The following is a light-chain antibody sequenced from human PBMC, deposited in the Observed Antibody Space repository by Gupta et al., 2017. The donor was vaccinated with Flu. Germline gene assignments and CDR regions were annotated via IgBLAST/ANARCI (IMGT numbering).Light chain of an antibody. CDR3: QHYNSYIWT. CDR2: KAS. V-gene: IGKV1-5*03. Sequence: GDSVPTTSRPSLSRSSWWAWYQQNPGNTPHLLSQKASTFESGAPLRFSGSGSESTFTITISSLQPYDFSSYYCQHYNSYIWTFGQGTKVEIK. CDR1: LSRSSW. J-gene: IGKJ1*01.